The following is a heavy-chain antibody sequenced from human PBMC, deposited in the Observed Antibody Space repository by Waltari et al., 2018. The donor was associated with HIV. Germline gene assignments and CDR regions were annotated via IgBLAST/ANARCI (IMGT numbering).Heavy chain of an antibody. D-gene: IGHD2-2*01. V-gene: IGHV3-7*01. CDR1: VFTFSSHL. CDR2: IKQDGGEK. Sequence: EVQLVESGGGLVQPGGSLSLSCAASVFTFSSHLMSWVRQAPGKGLEWVANIKQDGGEKYYVDSVKGRFAISRDNAQNSLYLQMNNPRAEDTAVYFCATSRTFDYWGQGTLVTVSS. CDR3: ATSRTFDY. J-gene: IGHJ4*02.